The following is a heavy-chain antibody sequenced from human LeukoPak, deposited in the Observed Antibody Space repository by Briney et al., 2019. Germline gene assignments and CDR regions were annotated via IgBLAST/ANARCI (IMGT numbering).Heavy chain of an antibody. V-gene: IGHV3-21*01. D-gene: IGHD2-2*01. J-gene: IGHJ4*02. CDR1: GFTFSSYS. CDR3: AKDPNPYCSSTSCYPDY. Sequence: GGSLRLSCAASGFTFSSYSMNWVRQAPGKGLEWVSSISSSSSYIYYADSVKGRFTISRDNAKNSLYLQMNSLRAEDTAVYYCAKDPNPYCSSTSCYPDYWGQGTLVTVSS. CDR2: ISSSSSYI.